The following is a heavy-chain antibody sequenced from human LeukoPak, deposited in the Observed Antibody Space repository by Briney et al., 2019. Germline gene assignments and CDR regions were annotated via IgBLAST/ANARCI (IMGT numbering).Heavy chain of an antibody. D-gene: IGHD1-26*01. CDR2: IRYDESQK. J-gene: IGHJ4*02. CDR3: AKCYYDGRDSAFGD. Sequence: GGSLRLSCAASGFTLEGFGMHRVRQAPGKGLEWVAFIRYDESQKLYIDSVKGRFSISRDTSKNVLYLQMNSLRAGDTAVYYCAKCYYDGRDSAFGDWGQGTPVTVPS. V-gene: IGHV3-30*02. CDR1: GFTLEGFG.